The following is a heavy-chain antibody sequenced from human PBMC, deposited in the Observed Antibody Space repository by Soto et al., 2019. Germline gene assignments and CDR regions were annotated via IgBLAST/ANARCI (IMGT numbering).Heavy chain of an antibody. V-gene: IGHV3-21*01. J-gene: IGHJ5*02. CDR2: ISSSSSYI. Sequence: EVQLVESGGGPVKPGGSLRLSCAASGFTFSSYSMNWVRQAPGKGLEWVSSISSSSSYIYYADSVKGRFTISRDNAKNSLYLQMNSLRAEDTAVYYCARDVTVVVVAARHNWFDPWGQGTLVTVSS. CDR1: GFTFSSYS. D-gene: IGHD2-15*01. CDR3: ARDVTVVVVAARHNWFDP.